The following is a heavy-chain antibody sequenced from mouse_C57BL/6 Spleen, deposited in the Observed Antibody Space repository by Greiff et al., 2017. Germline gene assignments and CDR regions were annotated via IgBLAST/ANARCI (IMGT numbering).Heavy chain of an antibody. CDR3: ARHEGWLLP. CDR1: GFTFSSYG. CDR2: ISSGGSYT. V-gene: IGHV5-6*01. J-gene: IGHJ3*01. Sequence: EVNVVESGGDLVKPGGSLKLSCAASGFTFSSYGMSWVRQTPDKRLEWVATISSGGSYTFYPDSVKGRFTISRDNAKNTLYLQMSSLKSEDTAMYYCARHEGWLLPWGQGTLVTVSA. D-gene: IGHD2-3*01.